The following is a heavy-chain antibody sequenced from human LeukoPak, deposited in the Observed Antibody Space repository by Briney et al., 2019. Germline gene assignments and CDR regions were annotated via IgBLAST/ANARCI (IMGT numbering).Heavy chain of an antibody. CDR2: INHSGST. CDR1: GGSFSGYY. V-gene: IGHV4-34*01. D-gene: IGHD3-10*01. J-gene: IGHJ5*02. CDR3: ARGVFGRFDP. Sequence: SETLSLTCAVYGGSFSGYYWSWIRQPPGKGLEWIGEINHSGSTNYYPSLKSRVTISVDTSKNQFSLKLSSVTAADTAVYYCARGVFGRFDPWGQGTLVTVSS.